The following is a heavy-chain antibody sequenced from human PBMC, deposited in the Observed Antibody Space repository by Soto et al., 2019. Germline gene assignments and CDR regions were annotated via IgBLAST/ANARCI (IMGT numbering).Heavy chain of an antibody. CDR2: FDPEDGET. CDR1: GYTLTELS. D-gene: IGHD6-19*01. J-gene: IGHJ4*02. Sequence: VASVKVSCKVSGYTLTELSMHWVRQAPGKGLEWMGGFDPEDGETIYAQKFQGRVTMTEDTSTDTAYMELSSLRSEDTAVYYCATLGSGWYYFDYWGQGTLVTVSS. CDR3: ATLGSGWYYFDY. V-gene: IGHV1-24*01.